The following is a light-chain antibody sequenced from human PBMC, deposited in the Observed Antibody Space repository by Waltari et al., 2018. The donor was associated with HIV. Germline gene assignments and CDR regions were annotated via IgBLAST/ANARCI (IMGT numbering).Light chain of an antibody. CDR1: VLAKSY. V-gene: IGLV3-27*01. CDR3: YSAADNMGV. J-gene: IGLJ3*02. CDR2: KDN. Sequence: SYELTQPSSVSVSPGQTTRITCSGDVLAKSYARWFQQKPGQAPVVMIYKDNERPSGIPERFSGSSSGTTVTLTISGAQIEDEPDYYCYSAADNMGVFGGGTKLTVL.